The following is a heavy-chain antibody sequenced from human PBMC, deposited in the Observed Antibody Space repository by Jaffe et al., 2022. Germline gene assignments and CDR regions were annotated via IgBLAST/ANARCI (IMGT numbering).Heavy chain of an antibody. V-gene: IGHV4-38-2*01. CDR1: GYSISSGYY. J-gene: IGHJ3*02. Sequence: QVQLQESGPGLVKPSETLSLTCAVSGYSISSGYYWGWIRQPPGKGLEWIGSIYHSGSTYYNPSLKSRVTISVDTSKNQFSLKLSSVTAADTAVYYCARVRYYDSSGYYLFAFDIWGQGTMVTVSS. CDR2: IYHSGST. D-gene: IGHD3-22*01. CDR3: ARVRYYDSSGYYLFAFDI.